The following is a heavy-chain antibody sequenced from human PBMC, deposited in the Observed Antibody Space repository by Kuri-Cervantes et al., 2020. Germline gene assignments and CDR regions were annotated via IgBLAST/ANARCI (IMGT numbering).Heavy chain of an antibody. J-gene: IGHJ6*02. D-gene: IGHD2-21*02. V-gene: IGHV1-8*01. Sequence: ASVKVSCKASGYTFTSYDINWVRQATGQGLEWMGWMNPNSGNTGYAQKFQGRVTMTRNISISTAYMELSSLRSEDTAVYYCARGRYCGGDCYYYYYYGMDVWGQGTTVTVSS. CDR3: ARGRYCGGDCYYYYYYGMDV. CDR2: MNPNSGNT. CDR1: GYTFTSYD.